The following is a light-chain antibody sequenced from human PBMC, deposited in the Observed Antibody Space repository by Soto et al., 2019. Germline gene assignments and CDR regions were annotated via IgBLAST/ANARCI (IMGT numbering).Light chain of an antibody. V-gene: IGLV1-40*01. CDR2: GNS. Sequence: QSVLTQPPSVSGAPGQRVTISCPGSSSNIGAGYDVHWYQQLPGTAPKLLIYGNSNRPSGVPDRFSGSKSGTSVSLAITGLEAEDEADYYCQSYDSSLSGYVFGTGTKRIVL. CDR3: QSYDSSLSGYV. J-gene: IGLJ1*01. CDR1: SSNIGAGYD.